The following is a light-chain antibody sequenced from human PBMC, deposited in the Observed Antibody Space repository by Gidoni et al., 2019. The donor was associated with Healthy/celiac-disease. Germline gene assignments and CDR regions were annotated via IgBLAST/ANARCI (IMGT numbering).Light chain of an antibody. CDR1: SSDVGCYNY. Sequence: QSALTQPASVSGSPGQSITISCTGTSSDVGCYNYVSWYQQHPGKAPKLMIYAVSNRPSGVSNRFSGSQSGNTASLTISGLQAEDEADYYCSSYTSSSTPWVFGGGTKLTVL. J-gene: IGLJ3*02. V-gene: IGLV2-14*01. CDR3: SSYTSSSTPWV. CDR2: AVS.